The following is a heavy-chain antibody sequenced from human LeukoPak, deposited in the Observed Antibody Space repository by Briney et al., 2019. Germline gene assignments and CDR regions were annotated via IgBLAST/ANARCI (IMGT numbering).Heavy chain of an antibody. D-gene: IGHD3-3*01. CDR1: GFTFSDYY. CDR3: ARLSPITIFGVVWFDP. V-gene: IGHV3-11*04. Sequence: SGGSLRLSCAASGFTFSDYYMSWIRQAPGKGLEWVSYISSSGSTIYYADSVKGRLTISRDNAKNSLYLQMNSLRAEDTAVYYCARLSPITIFGVVWFDPWGQGTLVTVSS. CDR2: ISSSGSTI. J-gene: IGHJ5*02.